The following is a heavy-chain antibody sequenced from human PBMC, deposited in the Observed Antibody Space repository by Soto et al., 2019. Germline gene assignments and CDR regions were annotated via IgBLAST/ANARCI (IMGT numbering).Heavy chain of an antibody. V-gene: IGHV4-39*01. CDR2: IYYSGNT. CDR1: SASLSSSTYY. CDR3: ATSNWFDP. J-gene: IGHJ5*02. Sequence: PSETLSLTCSVSSASLSSSTYYWSWIRQPPGRGPEWIGSIYYSGNTYYKPSLKSRVSISIDTSRNQFSLKLTSVTAADTGVYYCATSNWFDPWGQGTLVTVS.